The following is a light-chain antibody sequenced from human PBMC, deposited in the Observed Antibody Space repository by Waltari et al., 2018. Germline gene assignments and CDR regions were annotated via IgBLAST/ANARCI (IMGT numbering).Light chain of an antibody. CDR3: QAWDSNTGV. CDR2: QDS. J-gene: IGLJ1*01. V-gene: IGLV3-1*01. CDR1: ELGNQY. Sequence: SYELPQPPSVSVSPGQTASITCSGDELGNQYVCWYQQKPGQSPILVIFQDSKRPSGIPERFSGSNSGNAATLTISGTQAVDEADYYCQAWDSNTGVFGTGTRVTVL.